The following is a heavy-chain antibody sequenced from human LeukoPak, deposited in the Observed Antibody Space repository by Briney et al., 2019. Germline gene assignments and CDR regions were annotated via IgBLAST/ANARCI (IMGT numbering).Heavy chain of an antibody. J-gene: IGHJ4*02. D-gene: IGHD6-13*01. CDR2: IYYSGST. CDR1: GGSISSYY. V-gene: IGHV4-59*01. Sequence: SETLSLTCTVSGGSISSYYWSWIRQPPGKGLEWIGYIYYSGSTNYNPSLKSRVTISVDTSKNQFSLKLSSVTAADTAVYYCAAGIAAAGTGVDYWGQGTLVTVSS. CDR3: AAGIAAAGTGVDY.